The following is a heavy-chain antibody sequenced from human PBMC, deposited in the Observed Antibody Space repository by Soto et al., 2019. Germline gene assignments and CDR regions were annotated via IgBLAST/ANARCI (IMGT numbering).Heavy chain of an antibody. CDR3: AHRPSGWYLFDY. CDR2: IIPIFGTA. V-gene: IGHV1-69*06. Sequence: GASVKVSCKASGGTFSSYAISWVRQAPGQGLEWMGGIIPIFGTANYAQKFQGRVTITADKSTSTAYMELSSLRSEDTAVYYCAHRPSGWYLFDYWGQGTLVTVSS. J-gene: IGHJ4*02. D-gene: IGHD6-19*01. CDR1: GGTFSSYA.